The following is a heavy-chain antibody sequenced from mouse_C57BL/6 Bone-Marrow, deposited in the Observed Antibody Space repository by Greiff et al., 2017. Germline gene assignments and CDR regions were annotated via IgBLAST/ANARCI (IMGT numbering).Heavy chain of an antibody. V-gene: IGHV1-50*01. Sequence: QVQLQQPGAELVKPGASVKLSCKASGYTFTSYWMQWVKQRPGQGLEWIGEIDPSDSYTNYNQKFKGKATLTVDTSSSTAYMQLSSLTSEDSAVYYCARPITTVVGNYFDYWGQGTTLTVSS. J-gene: IGHJ2*01. CDR2: IDPSDSYT. CDR3: ARPITTVVGNYFDY. D-gene: IGHD1-1*01. CDR1: GYTFTSYW.